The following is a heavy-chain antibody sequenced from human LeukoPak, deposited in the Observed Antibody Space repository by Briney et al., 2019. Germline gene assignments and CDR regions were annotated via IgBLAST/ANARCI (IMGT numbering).Heavy chain of an antibody. V-gene: IGHV4-31*03. CDR1: GESIRTGGYY. CDR3: ARGDGSHSYAKGFDI. J-gene: IGHJ3*02. CDR2: IYYGGST. D-gene: IGHD3-16*01. Sequence: SQTLSLTCSVSGESIRTGGYYWTWIRQHPGKGLEWIGYIYYGGSTYYNPSLKDRISVSVDTSNNRFSVKLTAVTAADTAVYFCARGDGSHSYAKGFDIWGQGTLVTVSS.